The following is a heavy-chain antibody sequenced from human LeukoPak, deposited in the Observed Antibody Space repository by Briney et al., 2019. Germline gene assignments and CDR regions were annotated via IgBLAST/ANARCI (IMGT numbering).Heavy chain of an antibody. CDR2: ISGSGGST. J-gene: IGHJ6*02. D-gene: IGHD6-13*01. CDR3: ATGGSSWYFGSHYYYYGMDV. Sequence: GGSLRLSCAASGFTFSTYAMSWVRQAPGKGLEWVSAISGSGGSTYYADSVKGRFTISRDNSKNTLYLQMNSLRAEDTAVYYCATGGSSWYFGSHYYYYGMDVWGQGTTVTVSS. CDR1: GFTFSTYA. V-gene: IGHV3-23*01.